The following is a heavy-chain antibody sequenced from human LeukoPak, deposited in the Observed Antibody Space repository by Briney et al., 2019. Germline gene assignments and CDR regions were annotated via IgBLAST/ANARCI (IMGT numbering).Heavy chain of an antibody. J-gene: IGHJ3*02. Sequence: PGGSLRLSCAASGFTFSSYAMSWVRQAPGKGLEWVSAISGSGGSTYYADSVKGRFTISRDNSKNTLYLQMNSLRAEDTAVYYCAKGSRYFDWLHEGAFDIWGQGTMVTVSS. CDR2: ISGSGGST. CDR3: AKGSRYFDWLHEGAFDI. CDR1: GFTFSSYA. D-gene: IGHD3-9*01. V-gene: IGHV3-23*01.